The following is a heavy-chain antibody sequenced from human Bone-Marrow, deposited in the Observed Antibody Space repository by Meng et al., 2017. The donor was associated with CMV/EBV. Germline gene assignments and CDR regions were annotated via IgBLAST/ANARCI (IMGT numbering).Heavy chain of an antibody. D-gene: IGHD4-17*01. CDR2: IYPGDSDT. J-gene: IGHJ4*02. Sequence: GESLKISCKGSGYSFTSYWIGWVRQMPGKGLEWMGIIYPGDSDTRYRPSFQGQVTISADKSISTAYLQWGTLKASDSAMYYCVRQGYGDYGDFWGQGTMVTVSS. CDR1: GYSFTSYW. CDR3: VRQGYGDYGDF. V-gene: IGHV5-51*01.